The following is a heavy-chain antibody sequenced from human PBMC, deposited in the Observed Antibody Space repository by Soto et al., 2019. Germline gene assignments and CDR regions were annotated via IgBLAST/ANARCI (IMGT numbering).Heavy chain of an antibody. CDR3: ARVDLAGVREFDY. Sequence: GGSLRLSCEVSGFSVTANYMSWVRQAPGKGLERVSVIYSGGSTYYIDSVKGRFSISRDISKNTLYLQMNSLRAEDTAVYYCARVDLAGVREFDYWGQGALVTVSS. CDR1: GFSVTANY. CDR2: IYSGGST. V-gene: IGHV3-53*01. J-gene: IGHJ4*02. D-gene: IGHD7-27*01.